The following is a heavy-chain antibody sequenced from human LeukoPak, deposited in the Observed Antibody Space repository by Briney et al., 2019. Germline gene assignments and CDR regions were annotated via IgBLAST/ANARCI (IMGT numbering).Heavy chain of an antibody. CDR3: ARRIDI. J-gene: IGHJ3*02. V-gene: IGHV3-11*01. CDR2: ISSSGRTI. CDR1: GFIFNDYY. Sequence: GGSLRVSCAASGFIFNDYYMTWIRQAPGKGLEWLSYISSSGRTIYYADSVKGRFTISRDNANNSLYLQMNSLKVDDTAVYYCARRIDIWGQGTRVTVSS.